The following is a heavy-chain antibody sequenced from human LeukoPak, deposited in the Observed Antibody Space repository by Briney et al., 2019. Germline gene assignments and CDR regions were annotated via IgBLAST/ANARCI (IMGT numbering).Heavy chain of an antibody. V-gene: IGHV3-23*01. D-gene: IGHD3-3*02. J-gene: IGHJ4*02. CDR3: ARDRGTVVGQPTFLDY. CDR1: GFTFSAYA. Sequence: GGSLRLSCEASGFTFSAYAMTWVRQAPGQGLEWVSSIGSDNKPHYSESVKGRFAISRDNSKSMLFLQLNSLRAEDTALYYCARDRGTVVGQPTFLDYWGQGTPVTVSS. CDR2: IGSDNKP.